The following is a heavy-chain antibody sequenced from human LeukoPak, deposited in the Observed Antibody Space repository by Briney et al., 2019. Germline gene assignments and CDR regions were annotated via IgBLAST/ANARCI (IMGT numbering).Heavy chain of an antibody. CDR1: GFTFSSYG. J-gene: IGHJ6*03. Sequence: QTGGSLRLSCAASGFTFSSYGMHWVRQAPGKGLEWVAYTQYDGSNKQYADSVKGRFSISRDSSKNILYLQMNSLRAEDTAVYYCAKDRCSNGIGCYYYYMDVWGKGTTVTISS. CDR2: TQYDGSNK. CDR3: AKDRCSNGIGCYYYYMDV. V-gene: IGHV3-30*02. D-gene: IGHD2-8*01.